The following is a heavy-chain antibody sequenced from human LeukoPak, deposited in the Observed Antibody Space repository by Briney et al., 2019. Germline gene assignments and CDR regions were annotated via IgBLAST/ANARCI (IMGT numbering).Heavy chain of an antibody. J-gene: IGHJ3*02. CDR2: IYTSGST. Sequence: SETLSLTCTVSGGSISSYYWSWIRQPAGKGLEWIGCIYTSGSTNYNPSLKSRVTMSVDTSKNQFSLKLSSVTAADTAVYYCAGVGVGTTSGAFGIWGQGTMVTVSS. D-gene: IGHD1-14*01. V-gene: IGHV4-4*07. CDR1: GGSISSYY. CDR3: AGVGVGTTSGAFGI.